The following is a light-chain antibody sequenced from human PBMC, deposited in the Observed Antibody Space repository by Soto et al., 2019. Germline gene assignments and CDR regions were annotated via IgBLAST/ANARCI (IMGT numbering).Light chain of an antibody. CDR2: VAS. V-gene: IGKV1-9*01. CDR1: QGINNY. Sequence: DIPLTQSPSFLSASVGDRVTITCRVSQGINNYLVWYQQKPGNAPKLLIYVASTLQSGVPSRFSGSGSGTHFTLTISSLQPEDFATYYCQQSDSTPWTFGQGTKVEIK. J-gene: IGKJ1*01. CDR3: QQSDSTPWT.